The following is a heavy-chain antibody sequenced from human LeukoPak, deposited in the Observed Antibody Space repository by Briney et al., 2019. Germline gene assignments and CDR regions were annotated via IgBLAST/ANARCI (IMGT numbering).Heavy chain of an antibody. J-gene: IGHJ4*02. Sequence: PGGSLRLSCAASGFTFSSYGMYWVRQAPGKGLEWVAVISYHGSNKYYADSVKGRFTISRDNSENTLYLQMKSLRAEDTAVYYCARGDGYNFFDYWGQGTLVTVSS. V-gene: IGHV3-30*03. CDR2: ISYHGSNK. CDR3: ARGDGYNFFDY. CDR1: GFTFSSYG. D-gene: IGHD5-24*01.